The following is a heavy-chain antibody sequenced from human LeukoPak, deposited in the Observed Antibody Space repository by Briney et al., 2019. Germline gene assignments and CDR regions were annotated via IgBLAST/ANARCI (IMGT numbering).Heavy chain of an antibody. Sequence: SETLSLTCAVYGGSFSGYYWSWIRQPPGKGLEWIGEINHSGSTNYNPSLKSRVTISVDTSKNQFSLKLSSVTAADTAVYYCARGRSWEHYFASWGPGTLVTASS. D-gene: IGHD6-13*01. CDR3: ARGRSWEHYFAS. CDR2: INHSGST. CDR1: GGSFSGYY. J-gene: IGHJ4*02. V-gene: IGHV4-34*01.